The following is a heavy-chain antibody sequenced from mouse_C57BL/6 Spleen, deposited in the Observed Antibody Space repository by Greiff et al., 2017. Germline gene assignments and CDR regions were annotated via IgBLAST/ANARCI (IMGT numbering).Heavy chain of an antibody. CDR2: ISDGGSYT. J-gene: IGHJ4*01. Sequence: EVKLVESGGGLVKPGGSLKLSCAASGFTFSSYAMSWVRQTPEKRLEWVATISDGGSYTYYPDNVKGRFTISRDNAKNNLYLQMSHLTSDDTAMYYCARGRDAMDYWGQGTSVTVSS. V-gene: IGHV5-4*03. CDR1: GFTFSSYA. CDR3: ARGRDAMDY.